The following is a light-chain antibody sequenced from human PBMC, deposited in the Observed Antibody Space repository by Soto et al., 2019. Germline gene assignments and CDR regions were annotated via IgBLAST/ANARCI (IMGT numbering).Light chain of an antibody. CDR1: TSDVRGYNY. CDR3: NSYTSSNTLV. J-gene: IGLJ1*01. CDR2: EVS. Sequence: QSVLTQPASVSGSPGQSITISCTGTTSDVRGYNYVSWYQHHPGKAPKLMIFEVSNRPSGVSNRFSGSKSDNNASLTIHGLQTGYEANDDCNSYTSSNTLVFGTGTKVTVL. V-gene: IGLV2-14*01.